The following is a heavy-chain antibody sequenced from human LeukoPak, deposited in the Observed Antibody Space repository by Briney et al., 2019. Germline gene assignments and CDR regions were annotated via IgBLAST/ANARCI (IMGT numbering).Heavy chain of an antibody. V-gene: IGHV4-31*03. CDR3: ARGDNYYDSHLLFDY. Sequence: PSQTLSLTCTVSAGSISSGGYYWSWLRQHPGKGLEWIAYIYYSGSTYYNPSRKSRVTISVDTSKNQFSLKLSSVTAADTAVYYCARGDNYYDSHLLFDYWGQGTLVTVSS. D-gene: IGHD3-22*01. J-gene: IGHJ4*02. CDR1: AGSISSGGYY. CDR2: IYYSGST.